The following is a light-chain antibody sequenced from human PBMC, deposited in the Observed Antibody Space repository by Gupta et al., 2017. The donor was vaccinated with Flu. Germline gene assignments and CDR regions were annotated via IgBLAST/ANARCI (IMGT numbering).Light chain of an antibody. CDR3: SSYTSGSTLVVA. Sequence: QSALTQPASVSGSPGQSITISCTGTTSDVGGYNSVSWYQQRPGTAPKFMIYDVSNRPSGISNRFSGSKSGNTASLTISGLQAEDEADYYCSSYTSGSTLVVAFGGGTKLTVL. CDR2: DVS. CDR1: TSDVGGYNS. J-gene: IGLJ2*01. V-gene: IGLV2-14*01.